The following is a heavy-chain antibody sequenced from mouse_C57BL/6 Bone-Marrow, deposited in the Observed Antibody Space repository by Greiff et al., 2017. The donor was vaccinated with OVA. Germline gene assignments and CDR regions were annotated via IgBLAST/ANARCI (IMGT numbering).Heavy chain of an antibody. J-gene: IGHJ1*03. CDR3: ARRSSYDYWYFDV. D-gene: IGHD1-1*01. CDR2: INSDGGST. CDR1: EYEFPSHD. Sequence: DVQLVESGGGLVQPGESLKLSCESNEYEFPSHDMSWVRKTPEKRLELVAAINSDGGSTYYPDTMERRFIISRDNTKKTLYLQMSSLRSEDTALYYGARRSSYDYWYFDVWGTGTTVTVSS. V-gene: IGHV5-2*01.